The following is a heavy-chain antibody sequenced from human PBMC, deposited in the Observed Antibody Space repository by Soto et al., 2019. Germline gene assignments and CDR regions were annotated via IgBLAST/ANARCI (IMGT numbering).Heavy chain of an antibody. CDR3: VRDRTLLVPISIDY. J-gene: IGHJ4*02. Sequence: GGSLRLSCAAAGFTFSSDEMKWVRQARGEGLELVSYIDYSGSRTDYADSVKGRFTISRDNAKKSLYLQMYSLRDEDTAIYYCVRDRTLLVPISIDYWGQGPMVTVSS. V-gene: IGHV3-48*03. D-gene: IGHD3-3*01. CDR2: IDYSGSRT. CDR1: GFTFSSDE.